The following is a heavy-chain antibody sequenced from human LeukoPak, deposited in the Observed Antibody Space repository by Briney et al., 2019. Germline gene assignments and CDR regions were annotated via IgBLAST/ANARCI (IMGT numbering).Heavy chain of an antibody. J-gene: IGHJ4*02. CDR3: ARDHGYYDILTGYYPTYYFDY. D-gene: IGHD3-9*01. V-gene: IGHV1-2*02. CDR2: INPNSGGT. CDR1: GYTFTGYY. Sequence: ASVKVSCKASGYTFTGYYMHWGRQAPGQGLEWMGWINPNSGGTNYAQKFQGRVTMTTDTSISTAYMELSRLRSDDTAVYYCARDHGYYDILTGYYPTYYFDYWGQGTLVTVSS.